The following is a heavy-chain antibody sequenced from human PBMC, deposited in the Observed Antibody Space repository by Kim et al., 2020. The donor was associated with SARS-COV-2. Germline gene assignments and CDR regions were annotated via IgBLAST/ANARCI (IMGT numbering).Heavy chain of an antibody. CDR1: GFTFSGSA. V-gene: IGHV3-73*01. CDR3: TRHRGLYSGYDLYYYGMDV. D-gene: IGHD5-12*01. CDR2: IRSKANSYAT. J-gene: IGHJ6*02. Sequence: GGSLRLSCAASGFTFSGSAMHWVRQASGKGLEWVGRIRSKANSYATAYAASVKGRFTISRDDSKNTAYLQMNSLKTEDTAVYYCTRHRGLYSGYDLYYYGMDVWGQGTTVTVSS.